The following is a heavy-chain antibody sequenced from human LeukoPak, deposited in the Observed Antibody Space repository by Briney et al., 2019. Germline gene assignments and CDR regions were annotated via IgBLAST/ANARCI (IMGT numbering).Heavy chain of an antibody. J-gene: IGHJ4*02. D-gene: IGHD3-16*01. CDR3: TKAMAYDYIWGSYNYFDF. CDR2: IYSGGST. V-gene: IGHV3-53*01. Sequence: GGSLRLSCAASGFTVSSNYMSWVRQAPGKGLEWVSVIYSGGSTYYADSVKGRCTISRDNSKNTLYLQMNSLRAEDTAVYYCTKAMAYDYIWGSYNYFDFWGQGALVSVSS. CDR1: GFTVSSNY.